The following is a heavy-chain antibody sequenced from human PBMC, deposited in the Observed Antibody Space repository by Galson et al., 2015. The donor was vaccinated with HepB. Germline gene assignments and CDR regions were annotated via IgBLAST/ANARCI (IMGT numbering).Heavy chain of an antibody. CDR1: EGSFTNYG. CDR3: ARGWFGELLGAGNYDHYHGLDL. CDR2: IIPILDTS. V-gene: IGHV1-69*10. D-gene: IGHD3-10*01. J-gene: IGHJ6*02. Sequence: SVKVSCKASEGSFTNYGIGWVRQAPGQGLEWMGGIIPILDTSNYADRFQGRLTISTDKSTTTAYLELSSRTFQDTAKYYGARGWFGELLGAGNYDHYHGLDLWGQGTTVTVS.